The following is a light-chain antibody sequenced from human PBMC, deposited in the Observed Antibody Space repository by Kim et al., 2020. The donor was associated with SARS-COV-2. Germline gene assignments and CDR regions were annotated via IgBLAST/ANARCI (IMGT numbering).Light chain of an antibody. CDR1: NLRNNY. Sequence: ALGQTVRITCQGDNLRNNYASWYQQKPGQAPVVGIYGKNDRPSGIPDRFSGSRTGDTASLTITGAQAEDEADYYCNARDSTSNHLIFGGGTQLTVL. J-gene: IGLJ2*01. V-gene: IGLV3-19*01. CDR2: GKN. CDR3: NARDSTSNHLI.